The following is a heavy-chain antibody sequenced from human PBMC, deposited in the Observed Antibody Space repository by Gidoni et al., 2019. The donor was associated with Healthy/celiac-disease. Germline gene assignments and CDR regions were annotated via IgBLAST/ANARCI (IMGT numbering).Heavy chain of an antibody. J-gene: IGHJ6*03. CDR3: ARVNYYGSGSYYAYYYYYIDV. CDR1: GGSLSSYY. CDR2: IYYSGST. D-gene: IGHD3-10*01. V-gene: IGHV4-59*01. Sequence: QVQLQESGPGLVKPSETLSLTCTVSGGSLSSYYWSWIRQHPGKGLEWIGYIYYSGSTNYNPSLKSRVTISVDTSKNQFSLKLSSVTAADTAVYYCARVNYYGSGSYYAYYYYYIDVWGKGTTVTVSS.